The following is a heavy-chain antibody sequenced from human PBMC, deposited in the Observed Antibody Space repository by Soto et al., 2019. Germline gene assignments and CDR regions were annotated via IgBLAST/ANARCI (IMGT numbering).Heavy chain of an antibody. Sequence: TLSLTCTISGGPFPMGAYYCSCIRHEPGKGLEWIGYTHYSGDTSYNPSLRSRVTISTDTSKTQFSLRLRSVTSADTAVYYCARGDSQVSSLFDYWGQGRLVTVSS. V-gene: IGHV4-31*03. CDR1: GGPFPMGAYY. D-gene: IGHD3-16*01. J-gene: IGHJ4*02. CDR2: THYSGDT. CDR3: ARGDSQVSSLFDY.